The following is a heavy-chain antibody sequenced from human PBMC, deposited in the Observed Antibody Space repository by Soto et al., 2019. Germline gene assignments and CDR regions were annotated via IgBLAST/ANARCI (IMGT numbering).Heavy chain of an antibody. CDR3: ASQRGPPPPIRFDP. CDR2: IIPIFGTA. J-gene: IGHJ5*02. Sequence: QVQLVQSGAEVKKPGSSVKVSCKASGGTFSSYAISWVRQAPGQGLEWMGGIIPIFGTANYAQKFQGRVTITADESKSTAHMEPSSPRSEDTAVYYWASQRGPPPPIRFDPWGQGTLVTVSS. V-gene: IGHV1-69*12. CDR1: GGTFSSYA.